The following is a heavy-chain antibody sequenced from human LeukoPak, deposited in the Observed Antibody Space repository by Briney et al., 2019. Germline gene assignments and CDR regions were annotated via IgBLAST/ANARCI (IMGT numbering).Heavy chain of an antibody. CDR1: GDSISSGGYY. J-gene: IGHJ4*02. V-gene: IGHV4-61*02. D-gene: IGHD2-2*01. Sequence: TASRTLSLTCSVFGDSISSGGYYWTWIWQTAGKGLEWIGRIYFDESANYNSSLKSRVTILLDTSKNQFSLELSSVTAADTAMYFCARSRERICSNPPCYVDLQATWGQGTLVTVSP. CDR2: IYFDESA. CDR3: ARSRERICSNPPCYVDLQAT.